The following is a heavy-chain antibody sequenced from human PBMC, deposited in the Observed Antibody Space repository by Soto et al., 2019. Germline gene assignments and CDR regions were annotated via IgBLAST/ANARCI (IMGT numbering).Heavy chain of an antibody. V-gene: IGHV3-21*01. CDR3: AREDSIIVPAVSDF. Sequence: GGSLRLSCTVSGFAFNNYGINWVRQAPGKGLEWVSSISKSDYTYYSDSVKGRFTISRDNAKNSVSLQMNTLRVEDTAVYYCAREDSIIVPAVSDFWGQGTLVTVSS. J-gene: IGHJ4*02. CDR1: GFAFNNYG. D-gene: IGHD2-2*01. CDR2: ISKSDYT.